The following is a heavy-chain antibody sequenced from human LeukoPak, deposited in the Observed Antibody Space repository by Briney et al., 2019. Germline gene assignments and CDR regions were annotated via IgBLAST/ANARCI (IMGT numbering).Heavy chain of an antibody. CDR1: GFMFHDYA. D-gene: IGHD6-19*01. CDR2: IRGDGGSP. Sequence: GGSLRLSCAAPGFMFHDYAIHWVRQPPGKGLEWVSLIRGDGGSPFYADSVKGRFTISRDNSKNSLYLQMNSLRSDDTALYYCARESESSGWYDYWGQGTLVTVSS. J-gene: IGHJ4*02. V-gene: IGHV3-43*02. CDR3: ARESESSGWYDY.